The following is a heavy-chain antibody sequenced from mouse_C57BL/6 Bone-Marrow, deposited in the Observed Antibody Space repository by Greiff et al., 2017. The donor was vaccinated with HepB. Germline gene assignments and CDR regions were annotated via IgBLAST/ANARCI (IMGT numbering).Heavy chain of an antibody. D-gene: IGHD4-1*01. CDR1: GYTFTSYW. V-gene: IGHV1-69*01. CDR3: ASLIWDEGFAY. J-gene: IGHJ3*01. CDR2: IDPSDSYT. Sequence: VQLQQPGAELVMPGASVKLSCKASGYTFTSYWMHCVEQRPGQGLAWIGEIDPSDSYTNYNQKFKGKSTLTVDKSSSTAYMQLSSLTSEDSAVYYCASLIWDEGFAYWGQGTLVTVSA.